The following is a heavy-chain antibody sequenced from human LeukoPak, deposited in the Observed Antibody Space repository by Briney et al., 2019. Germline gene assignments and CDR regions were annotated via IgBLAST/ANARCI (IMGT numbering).Heavy chain of an antibody. CDR2: ISGSGGST. Sequence: GGSLRLSCAASGFTFSSYAMSWVRQAPGKGLEWVPAISGSGGSTYYADSVKGRFTISRDNSKNTLYLQMNSLRAEDTAVYYWAKLAAELLDMLASYYGMDVWGQGTTVTVSS. D-gene: IGHD2-15*01. V-gene: IGHV3-23*01. CDR3: AKLAAELLDMLASYYGMDV. CDR1: GFTFSSYA. J-gene: IGHJ6*02.